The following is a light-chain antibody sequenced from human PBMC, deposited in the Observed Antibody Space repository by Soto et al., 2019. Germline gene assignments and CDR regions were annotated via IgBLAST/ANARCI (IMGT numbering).Light chain of an antibody. J-gene: IGLJ1*01. CDR2: AYS. CDR1: SSNIVSNT. Sequence: QAVVTQPPSASGTPGQRVTISCSGSSSNIVSNTVNWYQHLPGAAPKLLMYAYSQRPSGIPDRFSGSKSGASASLAISGLRSEDEADYYCAAWDDSLNGYVFGTGTKLTVL. CDR3: AAWDDSLNGYV. V-gene: IGLV1-44*01.